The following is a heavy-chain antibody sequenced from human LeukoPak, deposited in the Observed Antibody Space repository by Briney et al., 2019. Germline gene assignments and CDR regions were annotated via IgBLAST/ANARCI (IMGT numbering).Heavy chain of an antibody. J-gene: IGHJ4*02. CDR2: INADGTDT. V-gene: IGHV3-74*01. CDR1: GFTFSSYA. D-gene: IGHD3-10*01. CDR3: ARESFMD. Sequence: PGGSLRLSCAASGFTFSSYAMSWVRQAPGKGLVWVSRINADGTDTAYADSVKGRFTVSRDNAKNTLYLQMNSLTVEDTALYYCARESFMDWGQGTLVTVSS.